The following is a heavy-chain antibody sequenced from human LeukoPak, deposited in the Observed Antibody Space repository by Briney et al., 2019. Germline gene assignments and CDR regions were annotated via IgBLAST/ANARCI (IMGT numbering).Heavy chain of an antibody. CDR3: AREQANSYYDFWSGQNSLLDY. J-gene: IGHJ4*02. CDR2: INSDGSST. V-gene: IGHV3-74*01. Sequence: PGGSLRLSCAASGFTFSSYWMHWVRQAPGKGLVWVSRINSDGSSTSYADSVKGQFTIPRDNAKTTLYLQMSSLRAEDTAVYYCAREQANSYYDFWSGQNSLLDYWGQGTLVTVSS. CDR1: GFTFSSYW. D-gene: IGHD3-3*01.